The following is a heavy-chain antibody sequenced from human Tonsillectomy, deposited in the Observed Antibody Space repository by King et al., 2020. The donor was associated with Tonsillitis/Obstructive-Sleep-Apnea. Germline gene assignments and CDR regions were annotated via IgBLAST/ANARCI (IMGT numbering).Heavy chain of an antibody. J-gene: IGHJ4*02. CDR1: GFTFSSYA. Sequence: VQLVESGGGLVQPGGSLRLSCAASGFTFSSYAMSWVLQAPGKGLEGVAAISGSGGSKYYADSGKVRFTTSRDNFKNTLSLQMNSLRAEDTAVYYCARTVTVVNLSEFDYWGQGTLVTVSS. CDR2: ISGSGGSK. D-gene: IGHD3-22*01. CDR3: ARTVTVVNLSEFDY. V-gene: IGHV3-23*04.